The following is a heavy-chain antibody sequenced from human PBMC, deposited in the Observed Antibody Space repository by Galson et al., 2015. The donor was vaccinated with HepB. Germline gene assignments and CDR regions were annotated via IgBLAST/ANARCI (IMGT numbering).Heavy chain of an antibody. CDR1: GYTFTNYA. CDR2: IIPGNGNT. CDR3: ARDCSGGPPGYFDY. D-gene: IGHD6-25*01. J-gene: IGHJ4*02. Sequence: SVKVSCKASGYTFTNYAIHWVRQAPGQRLEWMGWIIPGNGNTKYSQKFQDRVTFTRDTSASTVFMELSSLSSEDTTVYYCARDCSGGPPGYFDYWAQGALVTVSS. V-gene: IGHV1-3*01.